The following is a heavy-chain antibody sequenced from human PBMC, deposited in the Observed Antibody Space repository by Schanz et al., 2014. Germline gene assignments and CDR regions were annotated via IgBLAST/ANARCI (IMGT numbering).Heavy chain of an antibody. CDR3: ARRYCSGASCYSSRGPFGY. D-gene: IGHD2-15*01. Sequence: EVQLVESGGGLVQPGESLRLSCAVSGFSFSSYSMSWVRQAPGKGLEWIAFISSGGTTIYYADSVKGRFTISRDNSKNTLHLQMNSLRAEDTAVYYCARRYCSGASCYSSRGPFGYWGQGTLVTVSS. CDR2: ISSGGTTI. V-gene: IGHV3-48*01. CDR1: GFSFSSYS. J-gene: IGHJ4*02.